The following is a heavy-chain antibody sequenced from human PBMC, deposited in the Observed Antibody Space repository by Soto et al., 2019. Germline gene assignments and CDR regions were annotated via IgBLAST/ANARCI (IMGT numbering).Heavy chain of an antibody. CDR3: ASLLITIFGVADAFDI. V-gene: IGHV1-69*13. CDR2: IIPIFGTA. J-gene: IGHJ3*02. Sequence: SVKVSCKASGGTFSSFAISWVRQAPGQGLEWMGGIIPIFGTANYAQKFQGRVTITADESTSTAYMELSSLRSEDTAVYYCASLLITIFGVADAFDIWGQGTMVTVSS. CDR1: GGTFSSFA. D-gene: IGHD3-3*01.